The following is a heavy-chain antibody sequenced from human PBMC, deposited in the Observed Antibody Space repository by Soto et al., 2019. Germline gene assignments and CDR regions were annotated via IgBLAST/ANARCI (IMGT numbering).Heavy chain of an antibody. CDR2: ISAYNGNT. J-gene: IGHJ6*02. V-gene: IGHV1-18*01. Sequence: ASVKVSCKASGDSFSSYAISWVRQAPGQGLEWMGWISAYNGNTNYAQKLQGRVTMTTDTSTSTAYMELRSLRSDDTAVYYCASSGYSGSYYNYYYGMDVWGQGTTVTVSS. CDR3: ASSGYSGSYYNYYYGMDV. D-gene: IGHD1-26*01. CDR1: GDSFSSYA.